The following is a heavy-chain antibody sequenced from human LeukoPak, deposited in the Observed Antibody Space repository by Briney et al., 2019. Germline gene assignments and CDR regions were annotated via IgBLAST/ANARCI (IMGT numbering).Heavy chain of an antibody. CDR3: AREHATSSSSDY. CDR2: IKRDGSEK. CDR1: EFTFSNYW. J-gene: IGHJ4*02. D-gene: IGHD2-2*01. Sequence: PGGSLRLSCAASEFTFSNYWMSWFRQAPGKGLEWLANIKRDGSEKYYVDSVKGRFTISRDNDKNTLYFQMNSLRVEDTAVYYCAREHATSSSSDYWGQGTLVTVSS. V-gene: IGHV3-7*01.